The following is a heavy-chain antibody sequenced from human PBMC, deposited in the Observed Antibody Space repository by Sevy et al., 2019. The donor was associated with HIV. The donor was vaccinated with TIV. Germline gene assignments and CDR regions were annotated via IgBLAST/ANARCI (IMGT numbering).Heavy chain of an antibody. CDR3: AKDLPPRTGYSSGWYSYDY. CDR2: ISGSGGST. D-gene: IGHD6-19*01. V-gene: IGHV3-23*01. CDR1: GFTFSSYA. Sequence: GESLKISCAASGFTFSSYAMSWVRQAPGKGLEWVSAISGSGGSTYYADSVKGRFTISRDNSKNTLYLQMNSLRAEDTAVYYCAKDLPPRTGYSSGWYSYDYWGQGTLVTVSS. J-gene: IGHJ4*02.